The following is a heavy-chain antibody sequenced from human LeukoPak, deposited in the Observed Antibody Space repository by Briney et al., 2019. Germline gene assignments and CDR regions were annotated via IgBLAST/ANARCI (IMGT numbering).Heavy chain of an antibody. CDR1: GDSISSGGYS. CDR3: ARAGLGIATKFDP. V-gene: IGHV4-61*02. J-gene: IGHJ5*02. D-gene: IGHD6-13*01. Sequence: SETLSLTCVVSGDSISSGGYSWSWIRQTPGKGLEWIGRIYSSGSTNYNPSLKSRVTISVDTSKNQFSLKLSSVTAADTAVYYCARAGLGIATKFDPWGQGTLVTVSS. CDR2: IYSSGST.